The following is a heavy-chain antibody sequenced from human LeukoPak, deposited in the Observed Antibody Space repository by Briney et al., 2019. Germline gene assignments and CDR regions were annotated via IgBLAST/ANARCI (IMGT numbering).Heavy chain of an antibody. CDR2: IKQDGSEK. CDR3: AKDKTRYSSSWYYFDY. CDR1: GFTFSSSW. J-gene: IGHJ4*02. D-gene: IGHD6-13*01. V-gene: IGHV3-7*03. Sequence: GGSLRLSCAASGFTFSSSWMNWVRQAPGKGLEWVANIKQDGSEKYYVDSVKGRFTISRDNAKNSLYLQMNSLRAEDTALYYCAKDKTRYSSSWYYFDYWGQGTLVTVSS.